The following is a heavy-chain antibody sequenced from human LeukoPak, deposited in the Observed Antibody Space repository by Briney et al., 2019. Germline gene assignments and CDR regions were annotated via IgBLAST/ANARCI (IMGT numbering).Heavy chain of an antibody. J-gene: IGHJ4*02. D-gene: IGHD6-19*01. Sequence: GRSLRLSCAASGFTFSSYGMHWVRQAPGKGLEWVAVIWYDGSNKYYADSVKGRFTISRDNSKNTLYLQMNSLRAEDTAVHYCARRGSGWPDYWGQGTLVTVSS. CDR1: GFTFSSYG. CDR2: IWYDGSNK. CDR3: ARRGSGWPDY. V-gene: IGHV3-33*01.